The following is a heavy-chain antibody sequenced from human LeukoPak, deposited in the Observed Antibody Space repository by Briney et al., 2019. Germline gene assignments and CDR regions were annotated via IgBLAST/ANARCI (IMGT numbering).Heavy chain of an antibody. CDR3: ARPELAGGDYGLDY. J-gene: IGHJ4*02. V-gene: IGHV1-69*13. D-gene: IGHD4-17*01. CDR2: IIPIFGTT. CDR1: GYTFTSYG. Sequence: ASVKVSCKASGYTFTSYGISWVRQAPGQGLEWMGGIIPIFGTTNYAQKFQGRVTITADESTSTGYMELRNLRSEDTAVYYCARPELAGGDYGLDYWGQGTLVTVSS.